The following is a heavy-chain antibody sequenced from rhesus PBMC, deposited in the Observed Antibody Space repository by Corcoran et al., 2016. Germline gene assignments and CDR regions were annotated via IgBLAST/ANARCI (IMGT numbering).Heavy chain of an antibody. CDR1: GGCISSSY. Sequence: QLQLQESGPGLVKPSETLSVTCAVSGGCISSSYWSWIRQDPGPGLEWIGYISGMCSGTNHTPSLNSRGTLPVDTPNNHVSPKRSSGTDADAAVYVGASLPGGAWKYLDSWGQGVLGPVS. V-gene: IGHV4-169*02. D-gene: IGHD1-38*01. CDR3: ASLPGGAWKYLDS. CDR2: ISGMCSGT. J-gene: IGHJ4*01.